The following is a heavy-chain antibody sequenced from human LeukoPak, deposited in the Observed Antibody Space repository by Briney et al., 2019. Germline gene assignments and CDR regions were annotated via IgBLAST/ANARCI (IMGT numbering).Heavy chain of an antibody. V-gene: IGHV3-23*01. CDR3: AKDLMITFGGVIGLFDY. CDR1: GFTVSSNY. J-gene: IGHJ4*02. Sequence: GGSLRLSCAASGFTVSSNYMSWVRQAPGKGLEWVSAISGSGGSTYYADSVKGRFTISRDNSKNTLYLQMNSLRAEDTAVYYCAKDLMITFGGVIGLFDYWGQGTLVTVSS. D-gene: IGHD3-16*02. CDR2: ISGSGGST.